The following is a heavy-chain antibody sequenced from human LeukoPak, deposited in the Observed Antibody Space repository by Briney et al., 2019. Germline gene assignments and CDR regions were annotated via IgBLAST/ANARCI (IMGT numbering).Heavy chain of an antibody. V-gene: IGHV4-34*01. Sequence: WETLSLTCAVYGGSFSGYYWSWIRQPPGKGLEWIGEINHSGSTNYNPSLKSRVTISVDTSKNQFSLKLSSVTAAEAAVYYCARMGYYGSGSWNWFDPWGQGTLVTVSS. D-gene: IGHD3-10*01. CDR2: INHSGST. CDR1: GGSFSGYY. J-gene: IGHJ5*02. CDR3: ARMGYYGSGSWNWFDP.